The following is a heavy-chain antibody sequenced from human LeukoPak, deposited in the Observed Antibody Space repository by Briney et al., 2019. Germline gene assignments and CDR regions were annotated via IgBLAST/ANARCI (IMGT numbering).Heavy chain of an antibody. CDR1: GFTFSDHY. CDR3: PVFVFDL. J-gene: IGHJ2*01. V-gene: IGHV3-21*01. Sequence: GGSLRLSCAASGFTFSDHYMDWVRQAPGKGLEWVSSISSSSSYIYYADSVKGRFTISRHNAKNSLYLQMNSLRAEDTAVYYCPVFVFDLWGRGTLVTVSS. CDR2: ISSSSSYI.